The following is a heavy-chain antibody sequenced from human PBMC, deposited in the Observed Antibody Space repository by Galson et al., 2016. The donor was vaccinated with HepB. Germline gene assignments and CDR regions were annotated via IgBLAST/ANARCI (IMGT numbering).Heavy chain of an antibody. CDR3: ARQMTTVTTPGTLDYFGMDV. CDR2: ISSSGSTI. CDR1: GFTFSDYY. V-gene: IGHV3-11*01. J-gene: IGHJ6*04. Sequence: SLRLSCAASGFTFSDYYMSWIRQAPGKGLEWVSYISSSGSTIYYADSVKGRFTISRDNAKNSLYLQMNSLRAEDTAVYYCARQMTTVTTPGTLDYFGMDVWGKGTTVTVSS. D-gene: IGHD4-17*01.